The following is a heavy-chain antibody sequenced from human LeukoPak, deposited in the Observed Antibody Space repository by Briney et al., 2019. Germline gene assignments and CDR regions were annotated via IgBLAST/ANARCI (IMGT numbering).Heavy chain of an antibody. CDR3: AKKIQVGATSPYSDFQD. V-gene: IGHV3-23*01. Sequence: GGSLRLSCAASGFTFSNFAMGWVRQAPGKGLEWVSAISGSGVATHYAGSVKGRFSISRDNSKNTLYLQMNSLRAEDTAVYYCAKKIQVGATSPYSDFQDWGQGTLVTVSS. CDR1: GFTFSNFA. J-gene: IGHJ1*01. D-gene: IGHD1-26*01. CDR2: ISGSGVAT.